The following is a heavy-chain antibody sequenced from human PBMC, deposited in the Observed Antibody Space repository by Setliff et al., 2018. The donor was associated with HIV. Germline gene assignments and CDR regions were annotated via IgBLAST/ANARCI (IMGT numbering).Heavy chain of an antibody. V-gene: IGHV3-9*01. Sequence: PGGSLRLSCVASGFTFEDYAMFWVRQVPGKGLELVPSISWNRGTLTYADSVKGRFTISRDNAKKSLYLQMNSLRPEDSAMYFCAKGSRGYKAPLEHWGQGTLVTVSS. J-gene: IGHJ1*01. CDR3: AKGSRGYKAPLEH. CDR1: GFTFEDYA. CDR2: ISWNRGTL. D-gene: IGHD5-12*01.